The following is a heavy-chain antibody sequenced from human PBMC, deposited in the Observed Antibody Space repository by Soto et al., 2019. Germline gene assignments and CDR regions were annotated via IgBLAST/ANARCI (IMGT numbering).Heavy chain of an antibody. CDR3: ARDRYYGSGTYYNFYSGMDV. J-gene: IGHJ6*02. CDR2: IFHSGST. Sequence: LSLTCTVSGGSINSGDYYWTWVRQPPGKGLEWIGNIFHSGSTYYTPSLQSRVTISLDTSKNHFSLKLSSVTPADTAVYYCARDRYYGSGTYYNFYSGMDVWGQGTTVTVSS. D-gene: IGHD3-10*01. V-gene: IGHV4-30-4*01. CDR1: GGSINSGDYY.